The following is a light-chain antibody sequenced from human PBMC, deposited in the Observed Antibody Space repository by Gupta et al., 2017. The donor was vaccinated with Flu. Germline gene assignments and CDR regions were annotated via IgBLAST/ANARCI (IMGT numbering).Light chain of an antibody. CDR3: QVWDSSSAHVV. J-gene: IGLJ2*01. CDR2: DDS. V-gene: IGLV3-21*02. CDR1: NIGSKS. Sequence: SYVLTQSPSVSVAPGQMARITCGGNNIGSKSVHWYQQKSGQAPVLVVYDDSDRPSGIPERFSGSNSGNTATLTISRVEAENEADYYCQVWDSSSAHVVFGGGTKLTVL.